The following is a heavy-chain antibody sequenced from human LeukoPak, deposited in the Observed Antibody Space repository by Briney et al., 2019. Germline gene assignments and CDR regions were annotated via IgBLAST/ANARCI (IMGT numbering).Heavy chain of an antibody. CDR1: GCTFTSYG. J-gene: IGHJ4*02. CDR3: ARDRNGYGPMGY. Sequence: GASVKVSCKASGCTFTSYGISWVRQAPGQGLEWMGWISAYNGHTKYAQKFQGRVTMTTDTSTSTAYMELRSLRSDDTAVYYCARDRNGYGPMGYWGQGTLVTVSS. D-gene: IGHD5-12*01. CDR2: ISAYNGHT. V-gene: IGHV1-18*01.